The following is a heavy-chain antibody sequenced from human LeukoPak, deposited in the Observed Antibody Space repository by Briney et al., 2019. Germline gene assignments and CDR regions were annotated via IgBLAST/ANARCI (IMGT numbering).Heavy chain of an antibody. CDR3: ARDLWVRAYYYGMDV. V-gene: IGHV3-7*03. Sequence: GGSLRLSCAASGFTFSSYWMSWVRQAPGKGLEWVANIKQDGSEKYYVDSVKGRFTISRDNAKNSLYLQMNSLRAEDTAVYYRARDLWVRAYYYGMDVWGKGTTVTVSS. D-gene: IGHD3-16*01. J-gene: IGHJ6*04. CDR1: GFTFSSYW. CDR2: IKQDGSEK.